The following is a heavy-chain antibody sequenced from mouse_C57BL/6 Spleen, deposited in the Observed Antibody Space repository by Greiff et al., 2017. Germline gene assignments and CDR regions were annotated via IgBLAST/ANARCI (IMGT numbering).Heavy chain of an antibody. Sequence: QVQLQQPGAELVKPGASVKMSCKASGYTFTSYWITWVKQRPGQGLEWIGDIYPGSGSTNYNEKFKSKATLTVDTSSSTAYMQLSSLTSEDSAVYYCAREGIYYGAWFAYWGQGTLVTVSA. CDR2: IYPGSGST. CDR3: AREGIYYGAWFAY. CDR1: GYTFTSYW. D-gene: IGHD1-1*01. V-gene: IGHV1-55*01. J-gene: IGHJ3*01.